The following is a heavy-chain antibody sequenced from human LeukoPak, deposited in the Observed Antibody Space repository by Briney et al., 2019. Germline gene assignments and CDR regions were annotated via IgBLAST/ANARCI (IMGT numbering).Heavy chain of an antibody. CDR1: GYTFTSYD. CDR2: MNPNSGNT. J-gene: IGHJ5*02. Sequence: ASVKVSCKASGYTFTSYDINWVRQATGQGLEWMGWMNPNSGNTGHAQKFQGRVTMTRNTSISTAYMELSSLRSEGTAVYYCARIPPGSYRYNWFDPWGQGTLVTVSS. CDR3: ARIPPGSYRYNWFDP. D-gene: IGHD3-10*01. V-gene: IGHV1-8*01.